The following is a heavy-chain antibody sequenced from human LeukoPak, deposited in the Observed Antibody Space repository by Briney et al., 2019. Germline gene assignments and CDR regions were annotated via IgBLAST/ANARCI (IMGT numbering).Heavy chain of an antibody. D-gene: IGHD5-12*01. Sequence: ASVKVSCKASGYTLTGYYIHWVRQAPGQGLEWMGWINPNSGGTKYAQKFQGWVTMTRDTSINTAYMEVSRLRSDDTAVYYCARDGGYDFDYWGQGTLVTVSS. CDR3: ARDGGYDFDY. CDR2: INPNSGGT. CDR1: GYTLTGYY. J-gene: IGHJ4*02. V-gene: IGHV1-2*04.